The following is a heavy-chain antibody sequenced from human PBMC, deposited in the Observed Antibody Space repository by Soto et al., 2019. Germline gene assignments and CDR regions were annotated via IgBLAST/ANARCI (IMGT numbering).Heavy chain of an antibody. D-gene: IGHD3-9*01. J-gene: IGHJ4*02. Sequence: GGSLRLSCAASGFTFSSYAMDWVRQAPGKGLEWVAVISYDGSNKYYADSVKGRFTISRDNSKNTLYLQMNSLRAEDTAVYYCARDRVLRYFDWLFNFDYWGQGTLVTVSS. CDR2: ISYDGSNK. CDR3: ARDRVLRYFDWLFNFDY. V-gene: IGHV3-30-3*01. CDR1: GFTFSSYA.